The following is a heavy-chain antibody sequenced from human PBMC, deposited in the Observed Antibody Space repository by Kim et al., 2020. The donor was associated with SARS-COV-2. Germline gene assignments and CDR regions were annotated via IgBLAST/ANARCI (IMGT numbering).Heavy chain of an antibody. CDR3: AKDWGSSSLDY. J-gene: IGHJ4*02. Sequence: GGSLRLSCAASGFTFSSYGMHWVRQAPGKGLEWVAVISYDGSNKYYADSVKGRFTISRDNSKNTLYLQMNSLRAEDTAVYYCAKDWGSSSLDYWGQGTLVTVSS. V-gene: IGHV3-30*18. CDR2: ISYDGSNK. D-gene: IGHD6-13*01. CDR1: GFTFSSYG.